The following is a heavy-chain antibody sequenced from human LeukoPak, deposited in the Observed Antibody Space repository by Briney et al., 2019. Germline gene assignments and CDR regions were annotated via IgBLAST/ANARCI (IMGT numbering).Heavy chain of an antibody. Sequence: HGASVKVSCKASGGTLSDYAINWVRQAPGQGLEWMGGIIPILNTAGYAHNFQGRLTITADKSTSTAYMELSSLRSEDTAVYYCASITIIGWLYMDVWGKGTTVIVS. CDR2: IIPILNTA. V-gene: IGHV1-69*06. CDR3: ASITIIGWLYMDV. D-gene: IGHD3-9*01. CDR1: GGTLSDYA. J-gene: IGHJ6*03.